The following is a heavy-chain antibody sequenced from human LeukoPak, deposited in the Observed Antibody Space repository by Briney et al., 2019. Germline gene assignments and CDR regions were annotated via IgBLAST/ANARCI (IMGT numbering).Heavy chain of an antibody. CDR1: GYTFTSYY. CDR2: INPSGGST. CDR3: AMSPDPFGAAAGTNWFDP. Sequence: ASVKVSCTASGYTFTSYYMHWVRQAPGQGLEWMGIINPSGGSTSYAQKFQGRVTMTRDTSTSTVYMELSSLRSEDTAVYYCAMSPDPFGAAAGTNWFDPWGQGTLVTVSS. J-gene: IGHJ5*02. D-gene: IGHD6-13*01. V-gene: IGHV1-46*01.